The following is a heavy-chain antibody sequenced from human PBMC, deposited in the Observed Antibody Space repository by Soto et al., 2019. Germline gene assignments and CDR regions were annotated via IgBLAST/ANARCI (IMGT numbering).Heavy chain of an antibody. D-gene: IGHD6-13*01. CDR1: GFTFSSYA. CDR3: AKDRIAAAGIASDNWFDP. J-gene: IGHJ5*02. CDR2: ISGSGGST. Sequence: EVQLLESGGGLVQPGGSLRLSCAASGFTFSSYAMSWVRQAPGKGLEWVSAISGSGGSTYYADSVKGRFTISRDNSKNTLYLQMNSLRAEDTAVYYCAKDRIAAAGIASDNWFDPWGQGTLVTVSS. V-gene: IGHV3-23*01.